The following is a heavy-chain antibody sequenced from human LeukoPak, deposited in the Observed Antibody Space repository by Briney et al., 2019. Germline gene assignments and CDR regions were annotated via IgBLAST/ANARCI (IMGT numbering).Heavy chain of an antibody. CDR1: GGSISSSNW. V-gene: IGHV4-4*02. D-gene: IGHD3-22*01. CDR2: IYHSGST. CDR3: ATANYYDSSALSFDY. J-gene: IGHJ4*02. Sequence: SETLSLTCAVSGGSISSSNWWSWVHQPPGKGLEWIGEIYHSGSTNYNPSLKSRVTISVDKSKNQFSLKLSSVTAADTAVYYCATANYYDSSALSFDYWGQGTLVTVSS.